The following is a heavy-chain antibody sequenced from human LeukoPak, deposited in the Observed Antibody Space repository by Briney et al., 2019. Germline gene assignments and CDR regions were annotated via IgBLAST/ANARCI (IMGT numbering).Heavy chain of an antibody. J-gene: IGHJ3*02. CDR1: GGSISSYH. CDR3: ARGLSGRRDAFDI. Sequence: SETLSLTCTVSGGSISSYHWSWIRQPPGKGLEWIGYIYYSGSTNYNPSLKSRVTISVDTSKNQFSLKLSSVTAADTAVYYCARGLSGRRDAFDIWAKGQWSPSLQ. CDR2: IYYSGST. D-gene: IGHD1-14*01. V-gene: IGHV4-59*01.